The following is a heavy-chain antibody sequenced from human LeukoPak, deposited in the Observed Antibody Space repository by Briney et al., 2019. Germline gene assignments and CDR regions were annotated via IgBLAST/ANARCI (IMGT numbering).Heavy chain of an antibody. J-gene: IGHJ4*02. D-gene: IGHD1-26*01. CDR2: IYTRGST. CDR3: ARARYRGYYFDY. V-gene: IGHV4-4*07. Sequence: ASETLSLTCTVSGGSISSYDWSWIRQPAGKGLEWIGRIYTRGSTNYNPSLKSRVTISVDTSKNQFSLKLSSVTAADTAVCYCARARYRGYYFDYWGQGTLVTVSS. CDR1: GGSISSYD.